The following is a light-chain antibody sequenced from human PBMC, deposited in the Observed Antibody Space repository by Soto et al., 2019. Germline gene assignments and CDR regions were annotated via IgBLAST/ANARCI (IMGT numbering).Light chain of an antibody. CDR3: QQRSSWPLT. V-gene: IGKV3-11*01. J-gene: IGKJ1*01. CDR1: QGVSSS. CDR2: DAS. Sequence: EIVLTQSPATLSLSPGERATLSCSASQGVSSSLAWYQQKPGQAPRLLIYDASNRATGIPGRFSGSGSGTDFTLTISSLEPEDFAVYYCQQRSSWPLTFGQGTKVDIK.